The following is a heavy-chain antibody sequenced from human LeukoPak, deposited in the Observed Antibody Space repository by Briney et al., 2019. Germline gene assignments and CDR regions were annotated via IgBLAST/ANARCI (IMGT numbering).Heavy chain of an antibody. D-gene: IGHD6-13*01. CDR3: AIPYSSSWYVYFQH. J-gene: IGHJ1*01. CDR1: GYTFTGYY. CDR2: INPNSGGT. V-gene: IGHV1-2*02. Sequence: ASVKVSCKASGYTFTGYYMHWVRQAPGQGLEWMGWINPNSGGTNYAQKFQGRVTMTRDTSISTAYMELGRLRSDDTAVYYCAIPYSSSWYVYFQHWDQGTLVTVSS.